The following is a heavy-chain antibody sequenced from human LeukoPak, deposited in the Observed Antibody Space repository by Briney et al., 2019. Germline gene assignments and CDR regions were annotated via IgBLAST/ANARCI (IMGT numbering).Heavy chain of an antibody. D-gene: IGHD3-10*01. V-gene: IGHV3-7*01. CDR2: IKQDGSEK. CDR3: ASPFTMVRGVKPFDY. Sequence: QPGGSLRLSCAASGFTFSSYWMTWVRQAPGKGLEWVANIKQDGSEKYYVDSVKGRFTISRDNAKNSLYLQMNSLRAEDTAVYYCASPFTMVRGVKPFDYWGQGTLVTVSS. CDR1: GFTFSSYW. J-gene: IGHJ4*02.